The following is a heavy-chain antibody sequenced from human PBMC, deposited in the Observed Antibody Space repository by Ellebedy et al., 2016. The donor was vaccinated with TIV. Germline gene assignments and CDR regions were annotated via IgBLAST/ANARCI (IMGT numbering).Heavy chain of an antibody. CDR2: ISYSGST. Sequence: SETLSLTCTVSGDSISRGDSYWNWIRQPPGKGLEWIGYISYSGSTYYNPSLKSRVTISIDTSKNQFSLKLSSVTAADTAVYYCASPYRARLHHWGQGTLVTVSS. D-gene: IGHD3-16*01. CDR1: GDSISRGDSY. J-gene: IGHJ5*02. V-gene: IGHV4-30-4*01. CDR3: ASPYRARLHH.